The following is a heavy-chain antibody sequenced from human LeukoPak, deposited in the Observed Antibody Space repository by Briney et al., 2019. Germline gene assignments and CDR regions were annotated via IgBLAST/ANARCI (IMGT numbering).Heavy chain of an antibody. J-gene: IGHJ5*02. V-gene: IGHV1-2*04. Sequence: ASVKVSCKASGYTFTGYYMHWVRQAPGQGLEWMGWINPNSGGTNYAQKFQGWVTMTRDTSISTAYMELSRLRSDDTAVYYCARDGGMAAGEFDPWGQGTLVTVSS. CDR3: ARDGGMAAGEFDP. CDR2: INPNSGGT. D-gene: IGHD6-13*01. CDR1: GYTFTGYY.